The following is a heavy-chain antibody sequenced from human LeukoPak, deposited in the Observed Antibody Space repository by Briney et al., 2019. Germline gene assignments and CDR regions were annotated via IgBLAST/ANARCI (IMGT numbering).Heavy chain of an antibody. V-gene: IGHV3-30*02. D-gene: IGHD6-6*01. CDR3: AKDPLRYSSSSWFDP. J-gene: IGHJ5*02. CDR2: IWYDGNNK. CDR1: GFTFSSYG. Sequence: PGGSLRLSCAASGFTFSSYGMHWVRQAPGKGLEWVAVIWYDGNNKYYADSVKGRFTISRDNSKNTLYLQMNSLRAEDTAVYYCAKDPLRYSSSSWFDPWGQGTLVTVSS.